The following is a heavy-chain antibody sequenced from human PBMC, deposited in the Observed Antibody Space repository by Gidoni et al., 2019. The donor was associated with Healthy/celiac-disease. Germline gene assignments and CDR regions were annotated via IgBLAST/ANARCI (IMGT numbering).Heavy chain of an antibody. D-gene: IGHD1-26*01. CDR3: AKVLSGTYYHYYGMDV. Sequence: EVQLLESGGGLGQPGGSLRPSCAAPGFPFSSDAMSGVRQAPWKGLGCVSAISGSGGSTYYEDSVKGRFTISRDNSKNTLYLQMTSLRAEDTAVYYCAKVLSGTYYHYYGMDVWGQGTTVTVSS. CDR2: ISGSGGST. CDR1: GFPFSSDA. V-gene: IGHV3-23*01. J-gene: IGHJ6*02.